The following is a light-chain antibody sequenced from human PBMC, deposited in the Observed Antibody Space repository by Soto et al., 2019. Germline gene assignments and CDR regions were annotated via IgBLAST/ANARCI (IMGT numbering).Light chain of an antibody. CDR3: QAWDSSTALV. J-gene: IGLJ2*01. Sequence: YELTQPPSVSVSPGQTASITCSGDKLGDKYACWYQQKPGQSPVLVIYQDSKRPSGIPERFSGSNSGNTATLTISGTQAMDEADYYCQAWDSSTALVFGGGTKLTVL. CDR1: KLGDKY. CDR2: QDS. V-gene: IGLV3-1*01.